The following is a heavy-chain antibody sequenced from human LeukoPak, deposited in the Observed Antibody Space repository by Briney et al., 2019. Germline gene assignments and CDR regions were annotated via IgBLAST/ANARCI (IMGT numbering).Heavy chain of an antibody. CDR1: GFTFSSYE. Sequence: GGSLRLSCAASGFTFSSYEMNLVRQAPGKGLEWVSYISSSGSTIYYADSVKGRFTISRDNAKNSLYLQMNSLRAEDTAVYYCARESRSGIHSGYWGQGTLVTVSS. V-gene: IGHV3-48*03. CDR3: ARESRSGIHSGY. CDR2: ISSSGSTI. D-gene: IGHD5-18*01. J-gene: IGHJ4*02.